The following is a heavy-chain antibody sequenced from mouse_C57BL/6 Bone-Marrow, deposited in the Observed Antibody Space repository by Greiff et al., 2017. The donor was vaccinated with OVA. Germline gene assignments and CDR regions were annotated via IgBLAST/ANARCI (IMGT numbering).Heavy chain of an antibody. Sequence: QVQLQQPGAELVRPGTSVKLSCKASGYTFTSYWMHWVKQRPGQGLEWIGVIDPSDSYTNYNQKFKGKATLTVDTSSSTAYMQLSSLTSEDSAVSYCSRRCSGYWFAYWGQGTLVTVSA. V-gene: IGHV1-59*01. CDR1: GYTFTSYW. CDR2: IDPSDSYT. J-gene: IGHJ3*01. CDR3: SRRCSGYWFAY. D-gene: IGHD3-2*02.